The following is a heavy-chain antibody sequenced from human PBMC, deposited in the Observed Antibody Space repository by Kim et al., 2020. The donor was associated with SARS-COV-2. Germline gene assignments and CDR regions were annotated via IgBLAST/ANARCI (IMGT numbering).Heavy chain of an antibody. Sequence: GGSLRLSCAASGFTFDDYTMHWVRQAPGKGLEWVSLISWDGGSTYYADSVKGRFTISRDNSKNSLYLQMNSLRTEDTALYYCAKGAWSYRYYYDSSGYVDYWGQGTLVTVSS. V-gene: IGHV3-43*01. J-gene: IGHJ4*02. CDR2: ISWDGGST. D-gene: IGHD3-22*01. CDR1: GFTFDDYT. CDR3: AKGAWSYRYYYDSSGYVDY.